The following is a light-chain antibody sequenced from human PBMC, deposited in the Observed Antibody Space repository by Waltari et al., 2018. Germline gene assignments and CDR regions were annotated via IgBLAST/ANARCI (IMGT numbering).Light chain of an antibody. J-gene: IGKJ2*01. CDR1: QSILFTSNNKNH. Sequence: DIMITQSPDSLAVSLGERATINCKSSQSILFTSNNKNHLAWYQQRPGQPPRLLIYWASTRESGVPDRFSGSGSGTDFTLTISSLQTEDVAVYYCQQYYSTPYTFGQGTKLEI. CDR3: QQYYSTPYT. V-gene: IGKV4-1*01. CDR2: WAS.